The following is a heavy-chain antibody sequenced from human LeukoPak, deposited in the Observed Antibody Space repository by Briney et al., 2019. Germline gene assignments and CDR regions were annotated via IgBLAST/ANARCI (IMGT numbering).Heavy chain of an antibody. V-gene: IGHV4-59*08. CDR1: GGSISDYY. J-gene: IGHJ4*02. Sequence: PSGTLSLTCTVSGGSISDYYWSWIRQPPGKGLEWIGYSYYSGSTNSNPSLKSRVTISIDTSKNHFSLKLSSVTAADTAVYYCARSETGVRRFDYWGQGTLVTVSS. CDR2: SYYSGST. CDR3: ARSETGVRRFDY. D-gene: IGHD3-10*01.